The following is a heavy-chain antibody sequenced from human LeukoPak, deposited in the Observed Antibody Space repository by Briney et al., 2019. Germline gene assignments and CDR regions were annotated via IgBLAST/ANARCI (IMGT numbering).Heavy chain of an antibody. CDR3: AQDIPIEQVPGLGPGS. CDR1: GLTFSNYG. D-gene: IGHD3-16*01. V-gene: IGHV3-30*02. CDR2: VQYDGSDI. Sequence: GGSLRLSCVVSGLTFSNYGTQWVRQAEGRGGEWETFVQYDGSDIFYADSVRGRFTISRDNSQNTVFLQMNGLRTEDTAVYFCAQDIPIEQVPGLGPGSWGRGTLVTVSS. J-gene: IGHJ4*02.